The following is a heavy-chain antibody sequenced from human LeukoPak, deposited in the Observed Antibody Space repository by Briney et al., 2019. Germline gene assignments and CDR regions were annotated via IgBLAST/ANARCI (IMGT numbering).Heavy chain of an antibody. CDR3: ARHRCSGGSCYPGDY. CDR2: IYYSGST. J-gene: IGHJ4*02. CDR1: GGSISSYY. V-gene: IGHV4-59*05. Sequence: PSETLSLTCTVSGGSISSYYWSWVRQPPGKGLEWIGSIYYSGSTYYKPSLKSGVTISVDTSKNQISLKLSSVTAADTAVYYCARHRCSGGSCYPGDYWGQGTLVTVSS. D-gene: IGHD2-15*01.